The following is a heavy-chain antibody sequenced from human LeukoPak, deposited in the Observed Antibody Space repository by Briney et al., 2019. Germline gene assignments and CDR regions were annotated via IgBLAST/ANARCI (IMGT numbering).Heavy chain of an antibody. V-gene: IGHV4-34*11. J-gene: IGHJ4*02. CDR2: IYYSGST. D-gene: IGHD3-10*01. CDR1: GGSFSGYY. CDR3: AREVRGVISYYFDY. Sequence: SETLSLTCAVYGGSFSGYYWSWIRQPPGKGLEWIGYIYYSGSTNYNPSLKSRVTISVDTSKNQFSLKLSSVTAADTAVYYCAREVRGVISYYFDYRGQGTLVTVSS.